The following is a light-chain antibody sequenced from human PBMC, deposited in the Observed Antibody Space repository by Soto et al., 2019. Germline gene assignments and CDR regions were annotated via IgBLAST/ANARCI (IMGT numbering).Light chain of an antibody. V-gene: IGKV1-8*01. CDR1: QGISSY. J-gene: IGKJ1*01. Sequence: AIRMTQSPSSLSASTGDRVTITRRASQGISSYLAWYQRKPGKAPKLLIYAASTLQSGVPSRFSGSGSGTDFTLTISCLQSEDFATYYCQQYYSYPRTFGQGTKVDIK. CDR3: QQYYSYPRT. CDR2: AAS.